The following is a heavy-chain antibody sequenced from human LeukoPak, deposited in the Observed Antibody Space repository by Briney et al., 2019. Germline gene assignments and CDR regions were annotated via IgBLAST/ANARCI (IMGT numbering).Heavy chain of an antibody. V-gene: IGHV1-2*02. CDR3: ARTQSITIFGVVPRDAFDI. Sequence: GASVKVSCKASGYTFTDYYIHWVRQAPGQGLEWMGWINPNSGGTNYAQKFQGRVTMTRDTSISTAYMELSRLRSDDTAVYYCARTQSITIFGVVPRDAFDIWGQGTMVTVSS. D-gene: IGHD3-3*01. CDR2: INPNSGGT. J-gene: IGHJ3*02. CDR1: GYTFTDYY.